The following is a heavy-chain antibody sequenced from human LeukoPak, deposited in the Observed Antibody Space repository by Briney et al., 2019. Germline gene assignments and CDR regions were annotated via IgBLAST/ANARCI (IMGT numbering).Heavy chain of an antibody. CDR3: ARPRSPGIAVAGYYFDY. J-gene: IGHJ4*02. D-gene: IGHD6-19*01. Sequence: PGRSLRLSCAASGFTFSSYGIHWVRQAPGKGLEWVAVIWYDGSNKYYADSVKGRFTISRDNSKNTLYLQMNSLRAEDTAVYYCARPRSPGIAVAGYYFDYWGQGTLVTVSS. V-gene: IGHV3-33*01. CDR1: GFTFSSYG. CDR2: IWYDGSNK.